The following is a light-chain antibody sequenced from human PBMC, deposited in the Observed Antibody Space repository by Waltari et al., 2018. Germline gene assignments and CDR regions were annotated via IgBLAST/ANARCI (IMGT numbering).Light chain of an antibody. CDR2: GAS. CDR3: QQYGSSPWT. J-gene: IGKJ1*01. Sequence: EIVLTQSPGTLSLSPGERATLSCRASQSVSSSYLAWYQQKPGQAPRVLSHGASNRATGIPDRCSGSGSGTDFTLTISRLEPEDFAVYYCQQYGSSPWTFGQGTKVEIK. V-gene: IGKV3-20*01. CDR1: QSVSSSY.